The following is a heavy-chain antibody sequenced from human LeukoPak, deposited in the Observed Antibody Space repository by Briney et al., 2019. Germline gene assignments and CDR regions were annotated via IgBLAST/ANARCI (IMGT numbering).Heavy chain of an antibody. D-gene: IGHD1-7*01. CDR3: TTDEDWNYARKDV. CDR2: TVSEIDGGTT. CDR1: GFTFNYAR. J-gene: IGHJ6*02. Sequence: GGFLRLSCAASGFTFNYARMSWVRQVPGKGLEWVGQTVSEIDGGTTDYATPVKGRFTISRDDSKSTLYLQMNSLKIEDTAVYYCTTDEDWNYARKDVWGQGATVIVSS. V-gene: IGHV3-15*04.